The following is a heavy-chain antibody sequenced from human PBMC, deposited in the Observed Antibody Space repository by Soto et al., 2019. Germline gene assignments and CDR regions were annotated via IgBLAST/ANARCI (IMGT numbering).Heavy chain of an antibody. CDR1: GFTFSSHA. Sequence: EVQLFESGGGLVQPGGSLRLSCAASGFTFSSHAMSWVRQAPGKGLEWVSALDAGGANTLYADSVKGRFIISRDNSKNTLYLQMNSLRAEDTALYYCARGPVATIPPRLDSWGQGTLVTVSS. V-gene: IGHV3-23*01. J-gene: IGHJ4*02. CDR2: LDAGGANT. D-gene: IGHD5-12*01. CDR3: ARGPVATIPPRLDS.